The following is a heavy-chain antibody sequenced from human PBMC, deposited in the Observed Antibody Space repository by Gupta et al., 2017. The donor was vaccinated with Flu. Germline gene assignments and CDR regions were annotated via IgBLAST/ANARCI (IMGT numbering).Heavy chain of an antibody. V-gene: IGHV1-2*02. CDR1: GYTFSDFY. Sequence: QVQLVQSGAEVMKPGASVRVSCQASGYTFSDFYLHWVRLGPGQGPEWMGWVNPKSGVTNYAQKFRGRVTMIGDTSISTAYLELTRLTSDDTSVYYCARFSPEGCFDSWGQGTLVTVSS. CDR3: ARFSPEGCFDS. CDR2: VNPKSGVT. J-gene: IGHJ5*01.